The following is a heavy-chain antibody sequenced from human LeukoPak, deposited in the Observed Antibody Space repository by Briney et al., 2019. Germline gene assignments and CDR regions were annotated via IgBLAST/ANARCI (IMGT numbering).Heavy chain of an antibody. CDR2: FDPEDGET. D-gene: IGHD6-13*01. Sequence: ASVKVSCTVSGYTLTELSMHSVPQTPGKGLGRMGGFDPEDGETIYAQKFQGRVTMTEDTSTDTAYMELSSLRSEDTAVYYCATYSSSWYYFDYWGQGTLVTVSS. CDR3: ATYSSSWYYFDY. CDR1: GYTLTELS. V-gene: IGHV1-24*01. J-gene: IGHJ4*02.